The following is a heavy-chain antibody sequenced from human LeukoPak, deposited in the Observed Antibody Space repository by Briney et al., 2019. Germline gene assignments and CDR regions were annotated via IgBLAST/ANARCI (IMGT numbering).Heavy chain of an antibody. J-gene: IGHJ4*02. CDR3: ARGSDDYGDYYLFDY. D-gene: IGHD4-17*01. V-gene: IGHV4-34*01. CDR2: INHSGGT. CDR1: GVSFSGYY. Sequence: SETLSLTCSVNGVSFSGYYWSWIRQSPGKGLGWIGEINHSGGTNYNPSLESRVTISVDTSKNQFSLNLRSVIAADTAVYYCARGSDDYGDYYLFDYWGQGTLVTVSS.